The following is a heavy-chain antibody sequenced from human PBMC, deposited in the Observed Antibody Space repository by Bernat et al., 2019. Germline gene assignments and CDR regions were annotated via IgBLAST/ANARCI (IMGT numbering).Heavy chain of an antibody. CDR3: AKDWEYTVTTRKSYAFDI. CDR1: GFTFSSYA. Sequence: EVQLVESGGGLVQPGGSLRLSCAASGFTFSSYAMSWVLQAPGKGLEWVSAISGSGVSTYYADSVKGRFTISRDNSKNTLYLQMNSLRAEDTAVYYCAKDWEYTVTTRKSYAFDIWGQGTMVTVSS. V-gene: IGHV3-23*04. CDR2: ISGSGVST. J-gene: IGHJ3*02. D-gene: IGHD4-17*01.